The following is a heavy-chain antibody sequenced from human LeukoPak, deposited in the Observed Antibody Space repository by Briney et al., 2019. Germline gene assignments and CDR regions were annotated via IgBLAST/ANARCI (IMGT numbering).Heavy chain of an antibody. CDR2: ISSSSSYI. CDR1: GFTFSSYS. J-gene: IGHJ4*02. D-gene: IGHD2-15*01. CDR3: ARDQGRYCSGGSCSLFDY. V-gene: IGHV3-21*01. Sequence: GGSLRLSCAASGFTFSSYSMNWVRQAPGKGLEWVSSISSSSSYIYYADSVKGRFTISRHNAKNSLYLQMNSLRAEDTAVYYCARDQGRYCSGGSCSLFDYWGQGTLVTVSS.